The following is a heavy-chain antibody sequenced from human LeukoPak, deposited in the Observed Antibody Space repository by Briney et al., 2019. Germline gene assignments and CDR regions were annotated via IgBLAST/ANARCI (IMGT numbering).Heavy chain of an antibody. J-gene: IGHJ4*02. CDR3: AKGLDSVSSV. Sequence: GGSLTLSCAASGFTFSSSGIHWVRQAPGKGLEWVAIISYDGSNKYYADSVKGRFTISRDNSKNTLYLQMNSLRAEDTAVYYCAKGLDSVSSVWGQGTLVTVSS. CDR2: ISYDGSNK. D-gene: IGHD5/OR15-5a*01. CDR1: GFTFSSSG. V-gene: IGHV3-30*18.